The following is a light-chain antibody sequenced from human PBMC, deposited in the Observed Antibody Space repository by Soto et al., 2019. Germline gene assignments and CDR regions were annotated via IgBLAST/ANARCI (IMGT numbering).Light chain of an antibody. V-gene: IGKV3-15*01. CDR1: QSVSSH. CDR2: DAS. Sequence: EIVMTQSPATLSVSPGERATLSCRASQSVSSHLAWYQHKPGQAPRLLIYDASTRATDVPDRFSGSGSATEFTLTISNLQSEDFAVYYCQQYNNWPLTWTFGLGTKVDIK. CDR3: QQYNNWPLTWT. J-gene: IGKJ1*01.